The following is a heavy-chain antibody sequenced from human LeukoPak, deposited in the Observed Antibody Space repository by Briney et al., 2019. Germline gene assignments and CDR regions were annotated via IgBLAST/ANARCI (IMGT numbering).Heavy chain of an antibody. J-gene: IGHJ4*02. V-gene: IGHV1-69-2*01. CDR3: AASTVSTFPDF. Sequence: ASVKISCKTSGHSFSDYFIHWVQQAPGKGLEWMGRVDPEDGQTLYAEKFQGRVTITADTSAETSSMELSSLRSEDTAIYYCAASTVSTFPDFWGPGTLVSVSS. CDR1: GHSFSDYF. D-gene: IGHD5/OR15-5a*01. CDR2: VDPEDGQT.